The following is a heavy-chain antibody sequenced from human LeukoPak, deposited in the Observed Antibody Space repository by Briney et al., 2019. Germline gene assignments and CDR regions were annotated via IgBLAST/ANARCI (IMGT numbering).Heavy chain of an antibody. J-gene: IGHJ5*02. CDR3: ARQPIWFGEPPNWFDP. Sequence: PSETLSLTCTVSGGSISSYYWSWIRQPAGKGLEWIGRIYTSGSTNYNPSLKSRVTMSVDTSKNQFSLKPSSVTAADTAVYYCARQPIWFGEPPNWFDPWGQGTLVTVSS. CDR1: GGSISSYY. CDR2: IYTSGST. D-gene: IGHD3-10*01. V-gene: IGHV4-4*07.